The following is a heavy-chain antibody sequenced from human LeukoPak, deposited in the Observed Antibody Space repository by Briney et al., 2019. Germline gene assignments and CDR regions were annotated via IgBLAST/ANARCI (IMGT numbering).Heavy chain of an antibody. D-gene: IGHD6-6*01. Sequence: PGGSLRLSCAASGFTFDDYGMSWVRQAPGKGLEWVSGINWNGGSTGYADSVKGRFTTSRDNAKNSLYLQMNSLRAEDTALYYCARDRYSSSSFDYWGQGTLVTVSS. V-gene: IGHV3-20*04. CDR3: ARDRYSSSSFDY. CDR2: INWNGGST. CDR1: GFTFDDYG. J-gene: IGHJ4*02.